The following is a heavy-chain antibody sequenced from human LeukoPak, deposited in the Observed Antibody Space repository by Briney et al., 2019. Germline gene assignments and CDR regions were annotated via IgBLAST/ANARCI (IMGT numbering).Heavy chain of an antibody. D-gene: IGHD3-22*01. CDR2: IYYSGST. CDR1: GGSIGSYY. CDR3: ARYYYDSSGYRDAFDI. V-gene: IGHV4-59*01. J-gene: IGHJ3*02. Sequence: SETLSLTCTVSGGSIGSYYWSWIRQPPGKGLEWIGYIYYSGSTNYNPSLKSRVTISVDTSKNQFSLKLSSVTAADTAVYYCARYYYDSSGYRDAFDIWGQGTMVTVSS.